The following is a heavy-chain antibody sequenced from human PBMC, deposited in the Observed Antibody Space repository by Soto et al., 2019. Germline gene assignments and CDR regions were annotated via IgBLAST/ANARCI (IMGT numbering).Heavy chain of an antibody. V-gene: IGHV3-21*01. D-gene: IGHD3-3*01. CDR2: ISSSSSYI. J-gene: IGHJ4*02. CDR3: ARANDFWSGYPFDY. Sequence: KPVGSLRLSCAASGFTFSSYSMNWVRQAPGKGLEWVSSISSSSSYIYYADSVKGRFTISRDNAKNSLYLQMNSLRAEDTAVYYCARANDFWSGYPFDYWGQGTLVTVSS. CDR1: GFTFSSYS.